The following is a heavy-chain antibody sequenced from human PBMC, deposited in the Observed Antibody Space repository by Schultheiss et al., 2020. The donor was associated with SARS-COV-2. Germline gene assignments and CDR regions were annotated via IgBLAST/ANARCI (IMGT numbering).Heavy chain of an antibody. V-gene: IGHV1-69*13. CDR1: GDTFSSYS. Sequence: SVKVSCKASGDTFSSYSISWVRQAPGQGLEWMGGISPIFGTANYAQKFQGRVTITADESTSTAYMELSSLRSEDTAVYYCARDRYDVWCGYVCYWYFDLWGRGTLVTVSS. CDR2: ISPIFGTA. J-gene: IGHJ2*01. CDR3: ARDRYDVWCGYVCYWYFDL. D-gene: IGHD3-3*01.